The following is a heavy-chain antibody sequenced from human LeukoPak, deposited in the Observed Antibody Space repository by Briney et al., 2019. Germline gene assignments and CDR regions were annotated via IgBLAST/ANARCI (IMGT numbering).Heavy chain of an antibody. CDR3: ARGVSNYDSSGYPLYYFDY. CDR2: INHRGST. Sequence: SETLSLTCAVYGGSFRGYYWSWIRQPPGKGLEWIGEINHRGSTNYNPSLKSRVTISLDTSKNQFSLRLSSETAADTAVYYCARGVSNYDSSGYPLYYFDYWGQGTLVTVSS. CDR1: GGSFRGYY. D-gene: IGHD3-22*01. J-gene: IGHJ4*02. V-gene: IGHV4-34*01.